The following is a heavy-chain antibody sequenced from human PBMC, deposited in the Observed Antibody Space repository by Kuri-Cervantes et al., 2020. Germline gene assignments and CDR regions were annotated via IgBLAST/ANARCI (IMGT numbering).Heavy chain of an antibody. Sequence: GGSLRLSCAASEFTFSNYAMIWVRQAPGQGLEWVSIISGSGGTTYYADSVKGRFTISRDNSKNTLYLQMNSLRAEDTAVYYCTKIGDNYDSSGYYYRHYYYYMDVWGKGTTVTVSS. J-gene: IGHJ6*03. CDR2: ISGSGGTT. CDR3: TKIGDNYDSSGYYYRHYYYYMDV. D-gene: IGHD3-22*01. CDR1: EFTFSNYA. V-gene: IGHV3-23*01.